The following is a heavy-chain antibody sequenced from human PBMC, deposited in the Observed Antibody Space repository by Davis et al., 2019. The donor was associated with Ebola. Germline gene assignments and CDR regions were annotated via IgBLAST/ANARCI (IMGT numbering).Heavy chain of an antibody. Sequence: AASVKVSCKASGYTFTSYDINWVRQATGQGLEWMGWMNPNSGNTGYAQKFQGRVTMTRNTSISTAYMELSSLRSEDTAVYYCARDLRGRYQLLSRGFDPWGQGTLVTVSS. J-gene: IGHJ5*02. CDR1: GYTFTSYD. CDR3: ARDLRGRYQLLSRGFDP. D-gene: IGHD2-2*01. V-gene: IGHV1-8*01. CDR2: MNPNSGNT.